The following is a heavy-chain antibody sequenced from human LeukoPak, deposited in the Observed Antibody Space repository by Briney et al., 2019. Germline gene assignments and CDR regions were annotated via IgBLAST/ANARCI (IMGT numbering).Heavy chain of an antibody. D-gene: IGHD6-13*01. Sequence: GGSLRLSCAASGFTFSSYSMNWVRQAPGKGLEWVSSISSSTTNIYYADSVKGRFTISRDNAKNSLYLQMNSLRAEDTAVYYCARGTFGIADYMDVWGKGTTVTVSS. CDR2: ISSSTTNI. V-gene: IGHV3-21*01. J-gene: IGHJ6*03. CDR3: ARGTFGIADYMDV. CDR1: GFTFSSYS.